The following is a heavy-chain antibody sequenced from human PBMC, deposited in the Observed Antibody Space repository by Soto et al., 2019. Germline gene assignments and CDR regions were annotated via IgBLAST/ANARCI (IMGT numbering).Heavy chain of an antibody. V-gene: IGHV3-21*01. CDR2: ISSSSSYI. CDR3: ARDVYSSSRYFDY. Sequence: EVQLVESGGGLVKPGGSLRLSCAASGFTFSSYSMNWVRQAPGKGLEWVSSISSSSSYIYYADSVKGRFTISRDNAKNSLYLQMNSLRAEDPAVYYCARDVYSSSRYFDYWGQGTLVTVSS. CDR1: GFTFSSYS. D-gene: IGHD6-6*01. J-gene: IGHJ4*02.